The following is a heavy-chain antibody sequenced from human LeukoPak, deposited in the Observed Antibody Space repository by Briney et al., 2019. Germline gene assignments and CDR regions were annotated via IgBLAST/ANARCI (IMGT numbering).Heavy chain of an antibody. CDR1: GLTLSSYG. D-gene: IGHD7-27*01. J-gene: IGHJ4*02. Sequence: HPGGCLRLSCAASGLTLSSYGMDWVRQAPGKGLGWVAFIRYDGSNKYYADSVKGRFPISRDNSKNTLYLQMNSLRAEDTAVYYCAKDRDWGDPSPDYWGQGALVTVSS. CDR3: AKDRDWGDPSPDY. CDR2: IRYDGSNK. V-gene: IGHV3-30*02.